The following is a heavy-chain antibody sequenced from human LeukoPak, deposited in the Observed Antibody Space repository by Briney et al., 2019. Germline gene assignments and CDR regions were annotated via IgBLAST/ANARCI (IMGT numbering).Heavy chain of an antibody. V-gene: IGHV3-74*01. Sequence: GGSLRLSCAASGFTFSSYWMHWVRQAPGGGLVWVSRINSDGSSTSYADSVKGRFTISRDNAKNTLYLQMNSLRAEDTAVYYCARVPNYYGSGSYDYWGQGTLVTVSS. CDR1: GFTFSSYW. J-gene: IGHJ4*02. D-gene: IGHD3-10*01. CDR2: INSDGSST. CDR3: ARVPNYYGSGSYDY.